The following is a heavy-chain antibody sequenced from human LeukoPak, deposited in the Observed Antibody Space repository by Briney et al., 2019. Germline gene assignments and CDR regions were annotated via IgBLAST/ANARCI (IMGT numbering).Heavy chain of an antibody. CDR2: IRYDGSNK. D-gene: IGHD6-13*01. Sequence: GGSLRLSCAASGFTFSSYGMHWVRQAPGKGLEWVAFIRYDGSNKYYADSVKGRFTISRDNSKNTLYLQMNSLRAEDTAVYYCAKDPIKYSSSRDYFDYWGQGTLVTVSS. V-gene: IGHV3-30*02. CDR3: AKDPIKYSSSRDYFDY. J-gene: IGHJ4*02. CDR1: GFTFSSYG.